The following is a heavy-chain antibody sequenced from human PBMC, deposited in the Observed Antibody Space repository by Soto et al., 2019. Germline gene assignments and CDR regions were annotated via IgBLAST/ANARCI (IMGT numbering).Heavy chain of an antibody. D-gene: IGHD6-13*01. CDR2: INPNSGGT. CDR1: GYTFTGYY. V-gene: IGHV1-2*02. CDR3: ARGPNSSSWRYNWFDP. J-gene: IGHJ5*02. Sequence: ASVKVSCKASGYTFTGYYMHWVRQAPGQGLEWMGWINPNSGGTNYAQKFQGRVTMTRDTSISTAYMELSRLRSDDTAVYYCARGPNSSSWRYNWFDPWGQGTLVTVSS.